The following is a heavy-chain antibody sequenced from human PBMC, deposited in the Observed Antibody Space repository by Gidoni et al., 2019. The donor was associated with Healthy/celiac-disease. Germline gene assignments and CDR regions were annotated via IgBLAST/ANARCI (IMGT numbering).Heavy chain of an antibody. V-gene: IGHV3-53*01. J-gene: IGHJ4*02. CDR1: GFTASSKY. D-gene: IGHD2-2*01. CDR3: ARGDCSSTSCYYFDF. Sequence: EAQLVESVGGWLQPGGSLRLSCAASGFTASSKYISWIRQDPGKGLEWVSVIYSGGSTYYADSVKGRFTISRDNSKNTLYLQMNSLRAEDTAVYYCARGDCSSTSCYYFDFWGQGTLVTVSS. CDR2: IYSGGST.